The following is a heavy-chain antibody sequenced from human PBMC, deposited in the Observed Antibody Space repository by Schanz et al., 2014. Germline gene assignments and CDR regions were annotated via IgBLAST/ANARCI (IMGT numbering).Heavy chain of an antibody. Sequence: EVQLLESGGGLVQPGGSLRLSCAASGFTFNSYAMSWVRQAPGKGLEWVSGISGSGGSTYYADSVKGRFTISRDNSKNSLFLQMNRLRAEDTALYYCAIIGVMVAVAGTRADYWGQGTLVTVSS. D-gene: IGHD6-19*01. J-gene: IGHJ4*02. CDR3: AIIGVMVAVAGTRADY. CDR2: ISGSGGST. V-gene: IGHV3-23*01. CDR1: GFTFNSYA.